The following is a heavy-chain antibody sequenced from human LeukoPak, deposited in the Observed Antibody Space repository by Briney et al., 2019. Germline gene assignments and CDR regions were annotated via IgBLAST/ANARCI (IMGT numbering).Heavy chain of an antibody. V-gene: IGHV4-34*01. D-gene: IGHD3-10*01. Sequence: SETLSLTCAVYGGSFSAYYWSWIRQPPGKGLEWIGEINHSGSTNYNPSLKSRVTISVDTSKNQFSLKLSSVTAADTAVYYCARDYHRITMVRGVRWFDPWGQGTLVTVSS. CDR1: GGSFSAYY. CDR2: INHSGST. CDR3: ARDYHRITMVRGVRWFDP. J-gene: IGHJ5*02.